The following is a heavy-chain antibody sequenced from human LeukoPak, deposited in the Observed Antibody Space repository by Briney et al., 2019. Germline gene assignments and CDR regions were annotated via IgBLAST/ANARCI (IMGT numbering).Heavy chain of an antibody. CDR3: ARDPPYPSRYCSSTSCNGYDTFDY. D-gene: IGHD2-2*01. J-gene: IGHJ4*02. Sequence: GGSLRLSCAASGFTFSSYGMHWVRQAPGKGLEWVAVIWYDGSNKYYADSVKGRFTISRDNSKNTLYLQMNSLRAEDTAVYYCARDPPYPSRYCSSTSCNGYDTFDYWGQGILVTVSS. V-gene: IGHV3-33*01. CDR1: GFTFSSYG. CDR2: IWYDGSNK.